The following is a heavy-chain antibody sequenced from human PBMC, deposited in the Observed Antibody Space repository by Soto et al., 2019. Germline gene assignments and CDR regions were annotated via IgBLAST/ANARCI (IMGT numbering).Heavy chain of an antibody. CDR2: ISSSSNSI. CDR3: AKDLYVWWELLAFDI. V-gene: IGHV3-48*01. CDR1: GFTFSSYS. D-gene: IGHD1-26*01. Sequence: PGGSLRLSCAAPGFTFSSYSMNWVRQAPGKGLEWVSYISSSSNSIYYADSVKGRFTISRDNSKNTLYLQMNSLRAEDTAVYYCAKDLYVWWELLAFDIWGQGTMVTVSS. J-gene: IGHJ3*02.